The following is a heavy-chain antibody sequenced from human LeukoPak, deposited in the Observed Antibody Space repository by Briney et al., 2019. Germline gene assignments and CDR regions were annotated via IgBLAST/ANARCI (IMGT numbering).Heavy chain of an antibody. CDR3: ARLYCSGGSCYLSWFDP. Sequence: GASVKVSCKASGYTFTSYGISWVRQAPGQGLEWMGWISAYNGNTNYAQKLQGRVTMTTDTSTSTAYMELRSLRSDDTAVYYCARLYCSGGSCYLSWFDPWGQGTLVTVSS. V-gene: IGHV1-18*01. CDR2: ISAYNGNT. D-gene: IGHD2-15*01. CDR1: GYTFTSYG. J-gene: IGHJ5*02.